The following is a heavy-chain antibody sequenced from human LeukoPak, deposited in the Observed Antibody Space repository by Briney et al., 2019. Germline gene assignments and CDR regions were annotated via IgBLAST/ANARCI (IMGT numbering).Heavy chain of an antibody. V-gene: IGHV1-2*06. D-gene: IGHD3-22*01. J-gene: IGHJ4*02. CDR1: GYSFTRFG. CDR3: ASRRLGDSSGYYLDY. Sequence: ASVKVSCKASGYSFTRFGITWVRQAPGQGLEWMGRINPNSGGTNYAQKFQGRVTMTRDTSISTAYMELSRLRSDDTAVYYCASRRLGDSSGYYLDYWGQGTLVTVSS. CDR2: INPNSGGT.